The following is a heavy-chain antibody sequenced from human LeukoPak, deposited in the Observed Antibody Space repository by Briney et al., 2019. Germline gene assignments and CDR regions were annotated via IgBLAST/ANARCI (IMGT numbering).Heavy chain of an antibody. Sequence: GGSLRLSCAASGFTFSSYWMSWVRQAPGKGLEGVTFIRYDGDNKYYAHSLKGRFTISRDNSKNTLYLQMNSLRAEDTAVYYCAKDFWSGYYSGYFDYWGQGTLVTVSS. CDR1: GFTFSSYW. D-gene: IGHD3-3*01. V-gene: IGHV3-30*02. CDR3: AKDFWSGYYSGYFDY. CDR2: IRYDGDNK. J-gene: IGHJ4*02.